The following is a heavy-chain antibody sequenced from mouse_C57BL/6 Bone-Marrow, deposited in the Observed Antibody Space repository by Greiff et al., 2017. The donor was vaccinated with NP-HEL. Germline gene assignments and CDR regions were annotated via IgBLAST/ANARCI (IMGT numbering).Heavy chain of an antibody. CDR1: GFTFSSYG. CDR2: ISSSGSYT. V-gene: IGHV5-6*01. Sequence: EVQLVESGGDLVKPGGSLKLSCAASGFTFSSYGMSWVRQTPDKRLEWVATISSSGSYTYYPDSVTARFTISSDNAKNTLYLQMSSLKSEDTAMYYCASYDYDWFAYWGQGTLVTVSA. D-gene: IGHD2-4*01. CDR3: ASYDYDWFAY. J-gene: IGHJ3*01.